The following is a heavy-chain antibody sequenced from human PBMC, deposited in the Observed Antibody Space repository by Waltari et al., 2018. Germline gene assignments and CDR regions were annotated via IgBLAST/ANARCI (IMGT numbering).Heavy chain of an antibody. D-gene: IGHD6-19*01. CDR2: IYTSGST. V-gene: IGHV4-61*02. J-gene: IGHJ6*03. CDR3: AREVMAVAPTFYYYYYMDV. Sequence: QVQLQESGPGLVKPSQTLSLTCTVSGGSISSGSYYWSWIRQPAGKGLEWIGRIYTSGSTNYNPSLKSRVTISVDTSKNQFSLKLSSVTAADTAVYYCAREVMAVAPTFYYYYYMDVWGKGTTVTVSS. CDR1: GGSISSGSYY.